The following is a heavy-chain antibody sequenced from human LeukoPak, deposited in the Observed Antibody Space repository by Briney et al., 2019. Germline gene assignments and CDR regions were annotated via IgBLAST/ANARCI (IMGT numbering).Heavy chain of an antibody. J-gene: IGHJ5*02. CDR2: ISSSSSTI. V-gene: IGHV3-11*04. Sequence: GGSLRLSCAASGFTFSDYYMSWIRQAPGKGLEWVSYISSSSSTIYYADSVKGRFTISRDNAKNSLYLQMNSLRAEDTAVYYCARGARYYDFWSGYFRFDPWGQGTLVTVSS. CDR1: GFTFSDYY. D-gene: IGHD3-3*01. CDR3: ARGARYYDFWSGYFRFDP.